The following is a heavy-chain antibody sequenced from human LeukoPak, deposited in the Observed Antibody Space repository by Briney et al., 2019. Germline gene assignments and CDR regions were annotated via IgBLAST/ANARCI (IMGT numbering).Heavy chain of an antibody. CDR2: INPNSGGT. Sequence: ASVKVSCKASGYTFTGYYMYWVRQAPGQGLEWMGWINPNSGGTNYAQKFQGRVTMTRDTSISTAYMELSRLRSDDTAVYYCARDHPHSSGWDYWGQGTLVTVSS. V-gene: IGHV1-2*02. CDR1: GYTFTGYY. D-gene: IGHD6-19*01. J-gene: IGHJ4*02. CDR3: ARDHPHSSGWDY.